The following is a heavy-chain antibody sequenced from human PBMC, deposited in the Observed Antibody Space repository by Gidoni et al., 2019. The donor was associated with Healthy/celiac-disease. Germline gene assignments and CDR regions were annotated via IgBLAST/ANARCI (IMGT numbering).Heavy chain of an antibody. CDR1: GGSISSSNW. J-gene: IGHJ3*02. CDR2: IYHSGST. D-gene: IGHD3-22*01. CDR3: ARSGFYYDSSGQHDAFDI. V-gene: IGHV4-4*02. Sequence: QVQLQESGPGLVKPSGTLSLTCAVSGGSISSSNWWSWVRQPPGKGLEWIGEIYHSGSTNYNPSLKSRVTISVDKSKNQFSLKLSSVTAADTAVYYCARSGFYYDSSGQHDAFDIWGQGTMVTVSS.